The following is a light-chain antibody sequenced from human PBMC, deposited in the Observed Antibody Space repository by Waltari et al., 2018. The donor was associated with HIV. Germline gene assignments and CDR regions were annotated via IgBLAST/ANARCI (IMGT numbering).Light chain of an antibody. CDR1: QDIENW. J-gene: IGKJ2*01. V-gene: IGKV1-5*03. CDR2: QAS. CDR3: QQYNGQSYT. Sequence: DIQVTQSPSILSASVGKRVTMTCRTSQDIENWLAWYQHKPGLALKLLIYQASTLQRGVPSRFVGKGSGTQFTLVISAVQPDDFAIYYCQQYNGQSYTFGQGTRL.